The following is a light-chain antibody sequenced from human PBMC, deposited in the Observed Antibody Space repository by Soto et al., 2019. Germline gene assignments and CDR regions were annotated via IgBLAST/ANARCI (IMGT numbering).Light chain of an antibody. J-gene: IGKJ5*01. V-gene: IGKV3-11*01. CDR3: QQRSNWPPIT. Sequence: ILLTQSPATLSLSPGERATLSCRASQSVSSYLAWYQPTPGQAPRLIIYDAYKRATGIPDRFSGSGSGTDFTLTIRSLEPEDLAVYYCQQRSNWPPITFGQGKRLEIK. CDR1: QSVSSY. CDR2: DAY.